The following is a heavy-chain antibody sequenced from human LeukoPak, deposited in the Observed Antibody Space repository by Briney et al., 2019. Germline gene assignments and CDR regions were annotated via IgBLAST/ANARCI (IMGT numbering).Heavy chain of an antibody. CDR2: VSWNGSRT. CDR3: AKGPYYDFWSGTGFDY. V-gene: IGHV3-35*01. D-gene: IGHD3-3*01. J-gene: IGHJ4*02. CDR1: GFTFSNSD. Sequence: GGSLRLSCAASGFTFSNSDMNWVHQAPGKGLEWVSGVSWNGSRTHYADSVKGRFTISRDNSKNTLYLQMNSLRAEDTAVYYCAKGPYYDFWSGTGFDYWGQGTLVTVSS.